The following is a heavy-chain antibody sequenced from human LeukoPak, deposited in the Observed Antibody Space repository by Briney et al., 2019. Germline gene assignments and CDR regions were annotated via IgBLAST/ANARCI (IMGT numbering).Heavy chain of an antibody. V-gene: IGHV1-69*13. Sequence: SVKVSCKASVGTFSSYAISWVRQAPGQGLEWMGGIIPIFGTANYAQKFQGRVTITADESTSTAYMELSSLRSEDTAVYYCARDLEVNSRGYDSDWGQGTLVTVSS. D-gene: IGHD5-12*01. J-gene: IGHJ4*02. CDR2: IIPIFGTA. CDR3: ARDLEVNSRGYDSD. CDR1: VGTFSSYA.